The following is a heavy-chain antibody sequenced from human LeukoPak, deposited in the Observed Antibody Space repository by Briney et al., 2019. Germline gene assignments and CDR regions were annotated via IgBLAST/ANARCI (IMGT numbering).Heavy chain of an antibody. D-gene: IGHD6-13*01. J-gene: IGHJ4*02. CDR2: INPNSGGT. V-gene: IGHV1-2*06. CDR1: GYTFTDYY. CDR3: AIGIPAAGTFDC. Sequence: GASVKVSCXASGYTFTDYYMQWVRQAPGQGLEWMGRINPNSGGTNYAQKFQGRVTMTRDTSISTAYMDLSSLRSDDTAVYYCAIGIPAAGTFDCWGQGTLVTVSS.